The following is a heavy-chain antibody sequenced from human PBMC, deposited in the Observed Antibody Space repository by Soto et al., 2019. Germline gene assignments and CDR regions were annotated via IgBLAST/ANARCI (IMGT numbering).Heavy chain of an antibody. D-gene: IGHD6-19*01. J-gene: IGHJ3*02. CDR1: GYTFVSYG. V-gene: IGHV1-18*01. CDR3: SRAAQTWLVAAFDI. CDR2: ISPYNGNT. Sequence: QVQLVQSGAEVKEPGASVKVSCKASGYTFVSYGISWVRQAPGQGLEWMGWISPYNGNTNYAQKFQGRVTMTTDTSTSTVYMQMRSMRSDDTAVYYCSRAAQTWLVAAFDIWGQGTMVTVSS.